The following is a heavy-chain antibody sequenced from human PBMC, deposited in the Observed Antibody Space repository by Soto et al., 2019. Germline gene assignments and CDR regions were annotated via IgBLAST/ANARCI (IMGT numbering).Heavy chain of an antibody. CDR2: IIPIFGTA. J-gene: IGHJ1*01. Sequence: SVKVSCKASGGTFSSYAISWVRQAPGQGLEWMGGIIPIFGTANYAQKFQGRVTITADESTSTAYMELSSLRSEDTAVYYCARDSITYYHARSCYYRYFQNCGQGTLVTVSA. D-gene: IGHD3-22*01. CDR3: ARDSITYYHARSCYYRYFQN. CDR1: GGTFSSYA. V-gene: IGHV1-69*13.